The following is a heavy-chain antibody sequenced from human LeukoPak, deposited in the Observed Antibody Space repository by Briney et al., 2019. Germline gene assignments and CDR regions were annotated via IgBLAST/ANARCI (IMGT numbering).Heavy chain of an antibody. CDR1: GFTFEDFS. CDR2: ITGDGGTT. V-gene: IGHV3-43*02. Sequence: GGSLRLSCAASGFTFEDFSMHWVRQAPGKGLEWLSLITGDGGTTYYTDSVKGRFTVSRDNSRNSLYLQMNSLNTGDSAVYYCAKDKYIYFYALDVWGQGTTVIVSS. J-gene: IGHJ6*02. CDR3: AKDKYIYFYALDV. D-gene: IGHD2/OR15-2a*01.